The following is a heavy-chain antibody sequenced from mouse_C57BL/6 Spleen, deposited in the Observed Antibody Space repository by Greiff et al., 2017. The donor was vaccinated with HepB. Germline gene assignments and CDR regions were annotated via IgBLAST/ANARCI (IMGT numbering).Heavy chain of an antibody. CDR1: GFTFSSYA. Sequence: EVMLVESGEGLVKPGGSLKLSCAASGFTFSSYAMSWVRQTPEKRLEWVAYISSGGDYIYYADTVKGRFTISRDNARNTLYLQMSSLKSEDTAMYYCTREESFYGSSPWYFDVWGTGTTVTVSS. V-gene: IGHV5-9-1*02. CDR3: TREESFYGSSPWYFDV. CDR2: ISSGGDYI. D-gene: IGHD1-1*01. J-gene: IGHJ1*03.